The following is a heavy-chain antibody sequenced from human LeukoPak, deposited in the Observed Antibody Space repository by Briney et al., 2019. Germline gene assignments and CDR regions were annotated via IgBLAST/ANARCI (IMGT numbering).Heavy chain of an antibody. J-gene: IGHJ3*02. Sequence: GGSLRLSCAASGFFFTNYNLNWVRQAPGKGLEWISSISGGGTYIYYADSVRGRFTISRDNAKNSLYLQMNSLRGEDTALYYCARDDVTTNGGVIADSRLFDIWGQGTMVTVSS. D-gene: IGHD2-8*02. CDR3: ARDDVTTNGGVIADSRLFDI. CDR1: GFFFTNYN. CDR2: ISGGGTYI. V-gene: IGHV3-21*01.